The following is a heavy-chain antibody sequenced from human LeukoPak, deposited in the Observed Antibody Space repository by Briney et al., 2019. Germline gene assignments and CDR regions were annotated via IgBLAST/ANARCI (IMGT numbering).Heavy chain of an antibody. CDR1: GFTFSDNW. CDR2: ISYDGSNK. CDR3: ARDCGYYYDSSGYFSGTFDY. J-gene: IGHJ4*02. Sequence: GGSLRLSCAASGFTFSDNWMTWVRQAPGKGLEWVAVISYDGSNKYYADSVKGRFTISRNNSKNTLYLQMNSLRAEDTAVYYCARDCGYYYDSSGYFSGTFDYWGQGTLVTVSS. V-gene: IGHV3-30*03. D-gene: IGHD3-22*01.